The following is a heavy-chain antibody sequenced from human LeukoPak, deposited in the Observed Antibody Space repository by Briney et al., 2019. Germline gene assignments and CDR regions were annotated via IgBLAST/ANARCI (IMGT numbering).Heavy chain of an antibody. CDR3: AKGSGSYPYAFDI. D-gene: IGHD1-26*01. CDR2: ISYDGSNK. Sequence: GGSLRLSCAASGFTFSSYGMHWVRQAPGKGLEWVAVISYDGSNKYYADSVKGRFTISRDNSKNTLYLQMNSLRAEDTAVYYCAKGSGSYPYAFDIWGQGTMVTVSS. V-gene: IGHV3-30*18. CDR1: GFTFSSYG. J-gene: IGHJ3*02.